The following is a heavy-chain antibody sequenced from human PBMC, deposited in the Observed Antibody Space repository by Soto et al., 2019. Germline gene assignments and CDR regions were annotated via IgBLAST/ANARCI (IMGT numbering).Heavy chain of an antibody. CDR3: ARTIMVRGVAWVHDAFDI. D-gene: IGHD3-10*01. Sequence: GGSLRLSCAASGFTFSSYSMNWVRQAPGKGLEWVSYISSSSSTIYYADSVKGRFTISRDNAKNSLYLQMNSLRSEDTAVYYCARTIMVRGVAWVHDAFDIWGQGTMVTVS. CDR2: ISSSSSTI. CDR1: GFTFSSYS. V-gene: IGHV3-48*01. J-gene: IGHJ3*02.